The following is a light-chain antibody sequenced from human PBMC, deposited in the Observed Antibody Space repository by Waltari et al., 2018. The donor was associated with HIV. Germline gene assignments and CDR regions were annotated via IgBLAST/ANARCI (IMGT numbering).Light chain of an antibody. V-gene: IGLV2-8*01. CDR1: SSAIGDYDY. CDR3: SSYGGNSNVI. J-gene: IGLJ2*01. CDR2: EVL. Sequence: QSALTQPPSASGSPGQSVTISCTGTSSAIGDYDYVSWYQHPPGEAPKPLIYEVLNRPSGVPHRFSGSKSGNTASLTVSGLQAEDEADYYCSSYGGNSNVIFGGGTKLTVL.